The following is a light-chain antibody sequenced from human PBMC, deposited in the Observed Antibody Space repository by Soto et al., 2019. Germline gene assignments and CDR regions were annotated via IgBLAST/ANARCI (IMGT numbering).Light chain of an antibody. Sequence: QSALTQPASVSGSPGQSITISCTGTSSDVGGYNYVSWYQQHPGKAPKLMIYDVSNRPSGVSNRFSGSKSGNTASLTISGLQAEDEDDYYCSSYTSSSTAVVFGGGTTLTVL. CDR1: SSDVGGYNY. CDR2: DVS. J-gene: IGLJ2*01. V-gene: IGLV2-14*01. CDR3: SSYTSSSTAVV.